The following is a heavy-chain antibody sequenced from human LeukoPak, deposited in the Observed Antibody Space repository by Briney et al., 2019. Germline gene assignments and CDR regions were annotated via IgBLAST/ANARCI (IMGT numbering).Heavy chain of an antibody. CDR2: ISSSSSYI. CDR1: GFTFSSYW. Sequence: PGGSLRLSCAASGFTFSSYWMSWVRQAPGKGLEWVSFISSSSSYIYYADSVKGRFTISRDNAKNSLYLQMNSLRAEDTAVYYCARVHRTYYDILTGPGAHYYYGMDVWGKGTTVTVSS. CDR3: ARVHRTYYDILTGPGAHYYYGMDV. V-gene: IGHV3-21*01. J-gene: IGHJ6*04. D-gene: IGHD3-9*01.